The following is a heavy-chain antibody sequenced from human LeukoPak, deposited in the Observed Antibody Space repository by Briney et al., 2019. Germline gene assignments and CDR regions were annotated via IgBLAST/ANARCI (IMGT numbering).Heavy chain of an antibody. Sequence: PGGSLRLSCAASGFTFSSYGMHWVRQAPGKGLEWVAVISYDGSNKYYADSVKGRFTISRDNSKNTLYLQMNSLRAEDTAVYYCASEGDFDYWGQGTLVTVSS. V-gene: IGHV3-30*03. CDR3: ASEGDFDY. CDR2: ISYDGSNK. CDR1: GFTFSSYG. J-gene: IGHJ4*02.